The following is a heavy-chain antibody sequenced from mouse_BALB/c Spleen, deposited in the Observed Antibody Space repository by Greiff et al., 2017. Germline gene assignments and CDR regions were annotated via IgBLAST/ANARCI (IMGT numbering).Heavy chain of an antibody. CDR3: ARDDDGYYYYAMDY. CDR2: IWSDGST. D-gene: IGHD2-3*01. J-gene: IGHJ4*01. Sequence: QVQLKQSGPDLVAPSQSLSITCTVSGFSLTSYGVHWVRQPPGKGLEWLVVIWSDGSTTYNSALKSRLSISKDNSKSQVFLKMNSLQTDDTARYYCARDDDGYYYYAMDYWGQGTSVTVSS. V-gene: IGHV2-6-2*01. CDR1: GFSLTSYG.